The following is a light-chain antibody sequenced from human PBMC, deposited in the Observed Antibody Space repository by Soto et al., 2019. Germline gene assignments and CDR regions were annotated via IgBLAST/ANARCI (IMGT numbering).Light chain of an antibody. CDR2: DTS. J-gene: IGKJ2*01. CDR3: QQYNNVPYT. Sequence: DIQMTQSPSSLSASVGDRVSITCRASQDVTTYLNWYQQKPGKAPRLVIYDTSTLEIGVPSRFGGSGSGTAFTFTICGLQPEDVGTYYCQQYNNVPYTFGQGTKVEMK. V-gene: IGKV1-33*01. CDR1: QDVTTY.